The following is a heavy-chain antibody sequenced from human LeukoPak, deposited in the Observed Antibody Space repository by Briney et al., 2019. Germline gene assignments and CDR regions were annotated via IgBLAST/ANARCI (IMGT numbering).Heavy chain of an antibody. CDR1: GFTFSIFA. J-gene: IGHJ4*02. CDR3: AKDWEEYCEWELLPNY. CDR2: IMGSGGNT. Sequence: PGGSLRLSCSASGFTFSIFAMRWAGPAPGKGGEGVLSIMGSGGNTYHADYVKGRFTISRDNYKNTLYLQMNSLRAEDTAVYYCAKDWEEYCEWELLPNYWGQGTLVTVCS. V-gene: IGHV3-23*01. D-gene: IGHD1-26*01.